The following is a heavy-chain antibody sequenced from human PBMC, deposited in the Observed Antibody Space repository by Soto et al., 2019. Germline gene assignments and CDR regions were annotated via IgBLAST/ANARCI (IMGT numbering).Heavy chain of an antibody. V-gene: IGHV4-34*01. CDR1: GGSFSGYY. J-gene: IGHJ6*02. CDR2: INHGGST. CDR3: ARGASKRYYGSGSYYNRGPYYYGMDV. D-gene: IGHD3-10*01. Sequence: SETLSLTCAVYGGSFSGYYWSWIRRPPGKGLEWIGEINHGGSTNYNPSLKSRVTISVDTSKNQFSLKLSSVTAADTAVYYCARGASKRYYGSGSYYNRGPYYYGMDVWGQGTTVTVSS.